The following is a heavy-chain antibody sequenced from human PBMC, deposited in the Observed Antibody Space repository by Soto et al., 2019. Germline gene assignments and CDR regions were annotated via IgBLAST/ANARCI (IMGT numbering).Heavy chain of an antibody. D-gene: IGHD3-10*01. J-gene: IGHJ4*02. CDR2: IYWNGIE. V-gene: IGHV2-5*01. CDR3: AHGDPLDFHF. Sequence: QITLRESGPALVKPTQTLTLTCTFSGFSLTTSGEAVGWIRQPPGKALEWLALIYWNGIERYSPSLKSRLSITKDPSKNHVVLTMANMDPVDTATYYCAHGDPLDFHFWGQGTLVTVSP. CDR1: GFSLTTSGEA.